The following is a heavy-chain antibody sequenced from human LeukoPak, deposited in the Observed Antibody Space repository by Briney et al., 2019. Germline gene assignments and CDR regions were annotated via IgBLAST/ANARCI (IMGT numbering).Heavy chain of an antibody. CDR1: GFTFSSYA. CDR2: IRGDGSNI. D-gene: IGHD2-15*01. Sequence: GGSLRLSCAASGFTFSSYAMSWVRQAPGKGLVWVSHIRGDGSNIAYADSVRGRFTISRDNAESTLYLQLNSLRADDTAVYYCARGGLPGGFDHWGQGALVTVSS. CDR3: ARGGLPGGFDH. V-gene: IGHV3-74*01. J-gene: IGHJ4*02.